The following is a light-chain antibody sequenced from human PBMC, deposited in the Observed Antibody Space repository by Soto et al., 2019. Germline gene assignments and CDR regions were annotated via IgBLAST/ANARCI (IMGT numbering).Light chain of an antibody. CDR1: SSDVGDYDY. CDR3: SSYRSSNPPFV. J-gene: IGLJ1*01. CDR2: DVT. V-gene: IGLV2-14*03. Sequence: QSALTQPASVSGSPGQSITISCTGTSSDVGDYDYVSWYQHLPGKAPKLLIYDVTTRPSGVSNRFSGSKSGNTASLTISGLQAEDGADYYCSSYRSSNPPFVFGTGTKVTVL.